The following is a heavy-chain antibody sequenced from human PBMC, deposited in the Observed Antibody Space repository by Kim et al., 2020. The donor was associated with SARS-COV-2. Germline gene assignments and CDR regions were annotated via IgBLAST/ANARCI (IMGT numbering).Heavy chain of an antibody. D-gene: IGHD3-10*01. J-gene: IGHJ6*02. CDR1: GFTVSSNY. CDR3: ARVVRGRIYYYGMDV. CDR2: IYSGGST. Sequence: GGSLRLSCAASGFTVSSNYMSWVRQAPGKGLEWVSVIYSGGSTYYADSVKGRFTISRDNSKNTLYLQMNSLRAEDTAVYYCARVVRGRIYYYGMDVWGQGTTVTVSS. V-gene: IGHV3-53*01.